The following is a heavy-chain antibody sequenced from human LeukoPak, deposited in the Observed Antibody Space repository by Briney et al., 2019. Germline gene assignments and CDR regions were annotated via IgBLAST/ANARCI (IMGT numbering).Heavy chain of an antibody. D-gene: IGHD5-12*01. CDR3: ARRASGYDYYFDY. CDR1: GYSFTNFW. V-gene: IGHV5-51*01. J-gene: IGHJ4*02. CDR2: ICPGDSDT. Sequence: GESLKISCKASGYSFTNFWIGWVRQMPGKGLEWMGIICPGDSDTRYSPSFQGQVTMSADKSISTAYLQWSSLKASDTAMYYCARRASGYDYYFDYWGQGTLVTVSS.